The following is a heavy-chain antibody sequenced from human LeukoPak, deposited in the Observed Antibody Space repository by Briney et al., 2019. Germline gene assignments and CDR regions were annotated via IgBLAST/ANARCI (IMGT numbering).Heavy chain of an antibody. J-gene: IGHJ4*02. D-gene: IGHD3-3*01. Sequence: ASVKVSCKASGGTFSSYAISWVRQAPGQGLEWMGRIIPIFGTANYAQKFQGRVTITADKSTSTAYMELSGLRSEDTAVYYCARVTPHTIFGVVIDWGQGTLVTVSS. CDR3: ARVTPHTIFGVVID. V-gene: IGHV1-69*06. CDR1: GGTFSSYA. CDR2: IIPIFGTA.